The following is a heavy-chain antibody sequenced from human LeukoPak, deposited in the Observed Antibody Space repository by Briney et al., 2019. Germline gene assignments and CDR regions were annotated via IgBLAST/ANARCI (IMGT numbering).Heavy chain of an antibody. CDR3: ARARGYVSSALTTRYTYFDY. CDR2: IYYSGGT. CDR1: GGSISGHY. J-gene: IGHJ4*02. D-gene: IGHD6-19*01. Sequence: PSETLSLTCTVSGGSISGHYWSWIRQPPGKGLEWIGYIYYSGGTNYNPSLKSRVTMSVDTSKNQFSLGLSSVTAADTAVYYCARARGYVSSALTTRYTYFDYWGQGTLVTVSS. V-gene: IGHV4-59*11.